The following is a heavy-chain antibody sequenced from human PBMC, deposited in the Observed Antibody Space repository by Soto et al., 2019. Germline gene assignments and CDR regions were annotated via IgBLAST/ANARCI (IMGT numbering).Heavy chain of an antibody. D-gene: IGHD3-22*01. CDR3: ASHPRDSSGYWYYFDY. CDR1: GFTFSSYS. CDR2: ISSSSSYI. J-gene: IGHJ4*02. Sequence: EVQLVESRGGLVKPGGSLRLSCAASGFTFSSYSMNWVRQAPGKGLEWVSSISSSSSYIYYADSVKGRFTISRDNAKNSLYLQMHSLRAEDTAVYYCASHPRDSSGYWYYFDYWGQGTLVTVSS. V-gene: IGHV3-21*01.